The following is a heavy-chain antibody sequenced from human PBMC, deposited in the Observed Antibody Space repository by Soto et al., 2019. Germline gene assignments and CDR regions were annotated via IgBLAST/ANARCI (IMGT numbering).Heavy chain of an antibody. J-gene: IGHJ4*02. Sequence: QVPLVQSGAEVKKPGASVKVSCKASGYTFTSYAMHWVRQAPGQRLEWMGWINAGNGNTKYSQKFQGRVTITRNTPASTAYMQLSSLRSDDTAVYYCAGASGIAAGGVTFDYWGQGTLVTVAS. CDR3: AGASGIAAGGVTFDY. CDR2: INAGNGNT. CDR1: GYTFTSYA. V-gene: IGHV1-3*01. D-gene: IGHD6-13*01.